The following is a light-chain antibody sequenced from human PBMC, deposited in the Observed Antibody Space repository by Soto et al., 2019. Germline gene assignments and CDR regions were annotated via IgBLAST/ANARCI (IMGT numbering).Light chain of an antibody. J-gene: IGKJ1*01. CDR1: QSVTSSY. Sequence: EIVLTQSPGTLSLSPGERATLSCRASQSVTSSYLAWYQQKPGQAPRLLIYAASNRATGIPDRFSGSGSGTDFTLTISRLEPEDFAVYYCQQYGSSRTFGQGTKV. V-gene: IGKV3-20*01. CDR3: QQYGSSRT. CDR2: AAS.